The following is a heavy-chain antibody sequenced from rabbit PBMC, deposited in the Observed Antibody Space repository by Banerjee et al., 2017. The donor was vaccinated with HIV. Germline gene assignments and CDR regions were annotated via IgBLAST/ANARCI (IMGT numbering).Heavy chain of an antibody. J-gene: IGHJ4*01. CDR3: AREDAGYAGAGHARSFNL. D-gene: IGHD4-2*01. Sequence: QSLEESGGDLVKPGASPTLTCTASGFSFSSSYDMSWVRQAPGKGLEWIACIYTSGSTWYASWAKGRFTISKTSSTTVTLQMTSLTAADTATYFCAREDAGYAGAGHARSFNLWGPGTLVTVS. CDR1: GFSFSSSYD. CDR2: IYTSGST. V-gene: IGHV1S40*01.